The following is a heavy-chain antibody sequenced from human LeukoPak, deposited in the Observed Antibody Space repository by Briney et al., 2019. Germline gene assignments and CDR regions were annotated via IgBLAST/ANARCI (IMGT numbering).Heavy chain of an antibody. CDR3: ARVATVTTYYYDGMDV. V-gene: IGHV4-59*11. J-gene: IGHJ6*02. Sequence: SETLSLTCTVSGGSISSHYWSWIRQTPGKGLEWIGYMHYSGTTKKNPSLESRVTTSVDTSKSQFSLKMSSVTAADTAVYYCARVATVTTYYYDGMDVWGQGTTVTVSS. CDR2: MHYSGTT. CDR1: GGSISSHY. D-gene: IGHD4-17*01.